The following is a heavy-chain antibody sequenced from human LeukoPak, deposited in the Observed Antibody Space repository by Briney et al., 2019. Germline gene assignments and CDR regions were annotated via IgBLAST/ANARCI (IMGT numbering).Heavy chain of an antibody. J-gene: IGHJ6*02. CDR2: INAGNGNT. D-gene: IGHD6-13*01. CDR3: ARILGYSSSWANPGKGMDV. Sequence: ASVKVSCKASGYTFTGYYIHWVRQAPGQRLEWMGWINAGNGNTKYSQKFQGRVTITRDTSASTAYMELSSLRSGDTAVYYCARILGYSSSWANPGKGMDVWGQGTTVTVPS. CDR1: GYTFTGYY. V-gene: IGHV1-3*01.